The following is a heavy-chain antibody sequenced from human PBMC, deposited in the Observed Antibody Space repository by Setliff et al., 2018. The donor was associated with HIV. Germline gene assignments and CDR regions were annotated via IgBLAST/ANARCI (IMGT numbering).Heavy chain of an antibody. CDR1: GFTFSSYA. CDR2: MSSDGSNK. D-gene: IGHD3-16*01. CDR3: ARDDYGSVDY. Sequence: GGSLRLSWAASGFTFSSYAVHWVRQAPGKGLEWVALMSSDGSNKYYADSVKGRFTISRDNSKNTLYLQMISLRAADTAVYFCARDDYGSVDYWGQGTLVTVSS. J-gene: IGHJ4*02. V-gene: IGHV3-30*04.